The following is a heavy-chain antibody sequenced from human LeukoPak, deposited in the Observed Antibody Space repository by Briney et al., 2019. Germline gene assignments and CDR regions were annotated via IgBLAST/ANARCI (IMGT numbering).Heavy chain of an antibody. Sequence: PGRSLRLSCAASGFTFRSYGMHWVRQAPGKGLEWVAVISYDGSNKYYADSVKGRFTISRDNSKNTLYLQMNSLRAEDTAVYYCAKDPGTYYYDSSGYGDGAFDIWGQGTMVTVSS. D-gene: IGHD3-22*01. CDR1: GFTFRSYG. CDR3: AKDPGTYYYDSSGYGDGAFDI. J-gene: IGHJ3*02. V-gene: IGHV3-30*18. CDR2: ISYDGSNK.